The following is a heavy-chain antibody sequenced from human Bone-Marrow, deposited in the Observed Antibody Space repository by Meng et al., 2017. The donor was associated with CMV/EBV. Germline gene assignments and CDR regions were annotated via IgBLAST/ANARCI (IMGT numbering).Heavy chain of an antibody. CDR1: GGTFSSYT. CDR3: ARTSTGYDYFDY. Sequence: SVKVSCKATGGTFSSYTIRWVRQAPGQGLEWMGRIIPILGIANYAQKFQGRVTITADKSTSTAYMELSSLRSEDTAVYYCARTSTGYDYFDYWGQGTLVTVSS. J-gene: IGHJ4*02. V-gene: IGHV1-69*02. CDR2: IIPILGIA. D-gene: IGHD5-12*01.